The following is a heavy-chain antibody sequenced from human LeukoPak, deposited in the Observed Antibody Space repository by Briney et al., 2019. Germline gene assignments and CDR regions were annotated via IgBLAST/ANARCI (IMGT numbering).Heavy chain of an antibody. CDR3: ARDRHIDSSGWYSDY. Sequence: ASVKVSCKASGYTFTGYYMHWVRQAPGQGLEWMGWINPNSGGTNYAQKFQGRVTMTRDTSISTAYMELSRLRSDDTAVYYCARDRHIDSSGWYSDYWGQGTLVTVSS. J-gene: IGHJ4*02. CDR1: GYTFTGYY. V-gene: IGHV1-2*02. D-gene: IGHD6-19*01. CDR2: INPNSGGT.